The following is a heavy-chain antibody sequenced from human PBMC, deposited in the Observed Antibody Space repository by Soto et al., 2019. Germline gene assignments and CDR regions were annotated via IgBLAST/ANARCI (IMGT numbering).Heavy chain of an antibody. V-gene: IGHV3-7*01. D-gene: IGHD3-10*01. CDR1: EFTFSSYW. J-gene: IGHJ4*02. CDR3: AREMGVWFEEQINFFDS. Sequence: EVQLVESGGGLVQPGGSLRLSCAASEFTFSSYWMSWVRQAPGKGLEWVATIKQDGTEKYYVDSVKGRFTISRDNAKNSLYLQMDSLRAADTAVYYCAREMGVWFEEQINFFDSWGQGALVTVSS. CDR2: IKQDGTEK.